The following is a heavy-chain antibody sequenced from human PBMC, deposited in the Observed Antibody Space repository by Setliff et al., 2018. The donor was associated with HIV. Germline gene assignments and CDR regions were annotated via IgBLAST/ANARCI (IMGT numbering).Heavy chain of an antibody. Sequence: ASVKVSCKASRYTFTGHYMHWVRQAPGQGLEWVGWINPSSGGTNYAQKFQGRVTMTRDTSISTAYMELSRLTSDDTAVYYCVRDESSYYDSSGYLVFDHWGQGTLVTVSS. CDR1: RYTFTGHY. V-gene: IGHV1-2*02. CDR3: VRDESSYYDSSGYLVFDH. D-gene: IGHD3-22*01. J-gene: IGHJ4*02. CDR2: INPSSGGT.